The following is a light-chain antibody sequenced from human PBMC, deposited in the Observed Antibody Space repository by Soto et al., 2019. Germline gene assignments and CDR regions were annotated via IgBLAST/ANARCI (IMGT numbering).Light chain of an antibody. J-gene: IGLJ3*02. CDR3: QSYDSSLSGWV. CDR2: GNS. V-gene: IGLV1-40*01. CDR1: SSNIGAGYD. Sequence: QSVLTQPPSVSEAPGQRVTISCTGSSSNIGAGYDVHWYQQLPGAAPKLLIYGNSNRPSGVPDRFSGSKSGTSASLAITGLQAEDEADYNCQSYDSSLSGWVFGGGTKVTVL.